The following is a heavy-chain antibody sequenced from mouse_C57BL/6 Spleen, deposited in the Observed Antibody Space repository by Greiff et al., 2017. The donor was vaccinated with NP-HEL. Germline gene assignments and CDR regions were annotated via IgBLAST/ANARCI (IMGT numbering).Heavy chain of an antibody. CDR3: ARSYFDY. J-gene: IGHJ2*01. Sequence: VQLQQSGPGLVQPSQSLSITCTVSGFSLTSYGVHWVRQSPGKGLEWLGVIWSGGSTDYNAAFISRLSISKDNSKSQVFFKMNSLQADDTAIYYCARSYFDYWGQCTTLTVSS. CDR2: IWSGGST. CDR1: GFSLTSYG. V-gene: IGHV2-2*01.